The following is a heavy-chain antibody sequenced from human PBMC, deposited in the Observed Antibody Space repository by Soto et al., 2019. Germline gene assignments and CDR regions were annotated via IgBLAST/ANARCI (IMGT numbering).Heavy chain of an antibody. CDR2: IYYSGST. CDR1: GGSINSGDYY. J-gene: IGHJ4*02. CDR3: ARLYTGYEAFDY. D-gene: IGHD5-12*01. V-gene: IGHV4-30-4*01. Sequence: LSLTCSVSGGSINSGDYYWSWIRQSPGKGLEWIGYIYYSGSTYYNPSLKSRSTISIDTSKNQFFLDVDSVTAADTAVYYCARLYTGYEAFDYWGQGTLVTVSS.